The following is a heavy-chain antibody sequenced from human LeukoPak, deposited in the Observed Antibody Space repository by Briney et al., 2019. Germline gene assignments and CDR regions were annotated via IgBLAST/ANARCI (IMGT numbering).Heavy chain of an antibody. CDR2: IHPSGTGT. J-gene: IGHJ5*02. CDR3: ATDHSMADTAWWFDP. Sequence: ASVKVSCKASGYTITNNYMHWVRQAPGQGLEWMGVIHPSGTGTSYAQKFQARVTMTRDTSTSTLYMELSSLRSEDTAFYYCATDHSMADTAWWFDPWGQGTLVTVSS. D-gene: IGHD5-24*01. CDR1: GYTITNNY. V-gene: IGHV1-46*01.